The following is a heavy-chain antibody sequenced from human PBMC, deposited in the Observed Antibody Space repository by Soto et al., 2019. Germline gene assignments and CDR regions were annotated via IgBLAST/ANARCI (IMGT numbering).Heavy chain of an antibody. D-gene: IGHD2-15*01. CDR1: GFTFSIYS. CDR3: ARDAYNYGCFSS. CDR2: ISHDGSDI. J-gene: IGHJ5*02. Sequence: PGESLKISCAASGFTFSIYSMHWVRQAPGKGLEWVAVISHDGSDIYYDDSVKGRFTISRDNSNSTLFLHMNSLRPEDTAVYYCARDAYNYGCFSSWVQGTLVTVSS. V-gene: IGHV3-30-3*01.